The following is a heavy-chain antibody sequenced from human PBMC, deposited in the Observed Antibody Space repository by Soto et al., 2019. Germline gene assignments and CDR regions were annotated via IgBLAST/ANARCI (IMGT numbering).Heavy chain of an antibody. V-gene: IGHV3-74*03. J-gene: IGHJ4*02. Sequence: EVQLVESGGGLVQPGGSLRLSCIASELTFSTSWMHWVRQAPGKGPVWISRINTDGSDVTYADSVKGRFAVSRDNAKNTLYLQRNSLRVEDTAVYFCARGNIAVAVRGLFDYWGQGTLVTVSS. D-gene: IGHD6-19*01. CDR3: ARGNIAVAVRGLFDY. CDR1: ELTFSTSW. CDR2: INTDGSDV.